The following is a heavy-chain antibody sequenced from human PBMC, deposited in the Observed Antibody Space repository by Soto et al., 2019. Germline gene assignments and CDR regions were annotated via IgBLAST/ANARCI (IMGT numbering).Heavy chain of an antibody. J-gene: IGHJ5*02. V-gene: IGHV3-9*01. CDR3: AQGRYPTMARPLDQ. D-gene: IGHD1-1*01. Sequence: EVQLVESGGGLVQPGRSLRLSCAASGFTFDDYAMHWVRQVPGKGLEWISGISWDSGTLGYADSVKGRFINSRDDAKKSLFLQMNSLRGEDTALYYCAQGRYPTMARPLDQWGQGTLVTVSS. CDR2: ISWDSGTL. CDR1: GFTFDDYA.